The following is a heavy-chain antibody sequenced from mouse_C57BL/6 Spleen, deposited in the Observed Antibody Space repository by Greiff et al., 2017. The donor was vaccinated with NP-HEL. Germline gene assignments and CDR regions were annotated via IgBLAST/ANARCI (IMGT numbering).Heavy chain of an antibody. CDR3: AREGDDYDQPDI. J-gene: IGHJ1*03. CDR1: GYAFTNYL. CDR2: INPGSGGN. D-gene: IGHD2-4*01. Sequence: VQLQQSGSELVRPGTSVKVSCKASGYAFTNYLIEWVKQRPGQGLEWIGLINPGSGGNNYNEKFKGKATLTADKSSSTAYMQLSSLTSEDSAVYFCAREGDDYDQPDIWGKGTTVNVAS. V-gene: IGHV1-54*01.